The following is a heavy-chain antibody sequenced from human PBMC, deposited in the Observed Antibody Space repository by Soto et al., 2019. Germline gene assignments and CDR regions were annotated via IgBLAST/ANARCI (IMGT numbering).Heavy chain of an antibody. CDR3: ARGAIPYYYDSSGYLSYFDY. CDR2: IIPIFGTA. J-gene: IGHJ4*02. V-gene: IGHV1-69*06. CDR1: GGTFSSYA. D-gene: IGHD3-22*01. Sequence: WASVKVSCKASGGTFSSYAISWVRQAPGQGLEWMGGIIPIFGTANYAQKFQGRVTITADKSTSTAYMELSSLRSEDTAVYYCARGAIPYYYDSSGYLSYFDYWGQGTLVTVSS.